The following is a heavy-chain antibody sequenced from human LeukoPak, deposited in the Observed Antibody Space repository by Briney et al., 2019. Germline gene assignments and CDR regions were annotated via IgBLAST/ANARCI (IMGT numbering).Heavy chain of an antibody. D-gene: IGHD6-6*01. CDR1: GYTFTSYG. J-gene: IGHJ6*03. V-gene: IGHV1-18*01. CDR3: AVGGIAARPIDPYSYYYYMDV. CDR2: ISAYNGNT. Sequence: GASVKVSCKASGYTFTSYGISWVRQAPGQGLEWMGWISAYNGNTNYAQKLQGRVTMTTDTSTSTAYMELRSLRSDDTAVYYCAVGGIAARPIDPYSYYYYMDVWGKGTTVTVSS.